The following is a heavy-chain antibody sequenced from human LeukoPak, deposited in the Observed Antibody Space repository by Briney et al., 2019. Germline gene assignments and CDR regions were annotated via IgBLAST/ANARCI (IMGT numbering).Heavy chain of an antibody. D-gene: IGHD6-19*01. CDR3: ARVGSNQWLDY. CDR2: ISGGSSTI. CDR1: GFTLSSYI. J-gene: IGHJ4*02. V-gene: IGHV3-48*01. Sequence: GGSLRLSCAASGFTLSSYIMICVRQAPGEGLEWFSYISGGSSTIYNADSVKGRFTISRDNAKNLLYLLMDTLRAEDTAVYYCARVGSNQWLDYWGQGTLVTVSS.